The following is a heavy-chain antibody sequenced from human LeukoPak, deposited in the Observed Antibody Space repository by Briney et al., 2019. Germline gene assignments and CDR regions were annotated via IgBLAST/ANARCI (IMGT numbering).Heavy chain of an antibody. V-gene: IGHV3-53*01. D-gene: IGHD3-22*01. CDR2: IYSGGST. CDR1: GFTVSSNY. CDR3: AREDSSGLYFDY. J-gene: IGHJ4*02. Sequence: GGSLRLSCAASGFTVSSNYMSWVRQAPGKGLEWVSDIYSGGSTYYADSVKGRFTISRDNSKNTLYLQMNSLRAEDTAVYYCAREDSSGLYFDYWGQGTLVTVSS.